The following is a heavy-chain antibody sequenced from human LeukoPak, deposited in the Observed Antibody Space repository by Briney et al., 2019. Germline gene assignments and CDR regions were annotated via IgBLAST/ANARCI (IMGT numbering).Heavy chain of an antibody. D-gene: IGHD6-19*01. CDR2: ISWNSGSI. J-gene: IGHJ4*02. Sequence: GGSLRLSCAASGFTFDDYAMHWVRQAPGKGLEWVSGISWNSGSIGYADSVKGRFTISRDNSKNTLYLQMNSLRAEDTAVYYCASSIAVAAPFDYWGQGTLVTVSS. CDR1: GFTFDDYA. CDR3: ASSIAVAAPFDY. V-gene: IGHV3-9*01.